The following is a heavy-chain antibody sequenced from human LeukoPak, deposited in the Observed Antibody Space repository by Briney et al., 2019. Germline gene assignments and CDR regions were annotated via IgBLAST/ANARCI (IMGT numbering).Heavy chain of an antibody. V-gene: IGHV1-46*01. J-gene: IGHJ6*02. CDR2: INPSGGST. Sequence: ASVKVSCKASGYTFTSYYMHWVRQAHGQGLEWMGIINPSGGSTSYAQKFQGRVTMTRDTSTSTVYMELSSLRSEDTAVYYSARGSVNTYYYYGMDVWGQGTTVTVSS. CDR1: GYTFTSYY. D-gene: IGHD4-11*01. CDR3: ARGSVNTYYYYGMDV.